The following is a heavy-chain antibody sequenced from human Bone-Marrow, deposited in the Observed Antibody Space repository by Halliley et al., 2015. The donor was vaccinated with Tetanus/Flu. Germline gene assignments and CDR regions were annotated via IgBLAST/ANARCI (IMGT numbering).Heavy chain of an antibody. Sequence: TLSLTCTVSGGSFNIYYWSWIRQPPGKGLEWIGYISYSGTTNYNPSLESRVTISVDSSKNQVSLKLTSVTAADTAIYYCARRAFCGDDFFPFDYWGQGTLVTVSS. CDR2: ISYSGTT. CDR3: ARRAFCGDDFFPFDY. V-gene: IGHV4-59*08. D-gene: IGHD2-21*02. CDR1: GGSFNIYY. J-gene: IGHJ4*02.